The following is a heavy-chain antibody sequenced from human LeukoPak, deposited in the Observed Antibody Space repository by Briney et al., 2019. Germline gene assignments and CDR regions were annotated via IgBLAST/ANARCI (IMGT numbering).Heavy chain of an antibody. CDR1: GFTFSSYA. D-gene: IGHD3-3*01. J-gene: IGHJ6*02. V-gene: IGHV4-4*07. CDR2: IYTSGST. CDR3: ARAGGYYINYYYGMDV. Sequence: AGGSLRLSCAASGFTFSSYAMSWIRQPAGKGLEWIGRIYTSGSTNYNPSLKSRVTMSVDTSKNQFSLKLSSVTAADTAVYYCARAGGYYINYYYGMDVWGQGTTVTVSS.